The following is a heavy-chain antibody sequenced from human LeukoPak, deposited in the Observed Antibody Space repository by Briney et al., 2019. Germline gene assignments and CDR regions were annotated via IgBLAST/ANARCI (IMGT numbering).Heavy chain of an antibody. V-gene: IGHV3-23*01. Sequence: GGSLRLSCAASGFTFSSSAMSWVRQVPGKGLEWVSGISASGGSTYYADSVRGRFTISRDNSKNTLYVQMNSLRDEDTAVYYCAKDLPISPYGMDVWGQGTTVTVSS. CDR3: AKDLPISPYGMDV. CDR2: ISASGGST. J-gene: IGHJ6*02. CDR1: GFTFSSSA. D-gene: IGHD3-9*01.